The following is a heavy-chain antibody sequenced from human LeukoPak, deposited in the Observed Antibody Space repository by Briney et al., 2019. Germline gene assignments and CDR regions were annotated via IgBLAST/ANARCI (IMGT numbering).Heavy chain of an antibody. J-gene: IGHJ5*02. D-gene: IGHD6-19*01. Sequence: GGSLRLSCVGSGFTFSTYWMHWVRQAPGKGLVWVARINSDGSSTGYVDSVKGRFTISRDNAKNSLYLQMNSLRAEDTALYYCAKDGRYSSGGGWFDPWGQGTLVTVSS. V-gene: IGHV3-74*01. CDR3: AKDGRYSSGGGWFDP. CDR2: INSDGSST. CDR1: GFTFSTYW.